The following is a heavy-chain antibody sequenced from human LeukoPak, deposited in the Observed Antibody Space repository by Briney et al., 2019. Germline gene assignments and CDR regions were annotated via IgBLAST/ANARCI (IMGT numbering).Heavy chain of an antibody. CDR3: ARGPYYDYVWGSYRQTSKTYGMDV. J-gene: IGHJ6*02. CDR1: GYTFTSCD. V-gene: IGHV1-8*01. D-gene: IGHD3-16*02. CDR2: MNPNSGNT. Sequence: ASVKVSCKASGYTFTSCDINWVRQATGQGLEWMGWMNPNSGNTGYAQKFQGRVTMTRNTSISTAYMELSSLRSEDTAVYYCARGPYYDYVWGSYRQTSKTYGMDVWGQGTTVTVSS.